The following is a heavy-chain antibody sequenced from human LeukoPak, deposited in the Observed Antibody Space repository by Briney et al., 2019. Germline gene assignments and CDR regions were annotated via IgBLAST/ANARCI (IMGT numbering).Heavy chain of an antibody. CDR2: IYYSGST. V-gene: IGHV4-59*08. Sequence: SETLSLTCTVSGCSISSYYWSWIRQPPGKGLEWIGYIYYSGSTNYNPSLKSRVTISVNTSRNQFSLKLNSVTAADTAVYYCARGSPVGDYWGQGTLVTVSS. CDR1: GCSISSYY. CDR3: ARGSPVGDY. J-gene: IGHJ4*01. D-gene: IGHD4-23*01.